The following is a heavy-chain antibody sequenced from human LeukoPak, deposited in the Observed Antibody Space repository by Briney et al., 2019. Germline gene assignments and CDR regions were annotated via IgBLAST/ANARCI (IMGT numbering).Heavy chain of an antibody. V-gene: IGHV1-69*04. CDR1: GGTFSSYA. Sequence: GASVKVSCKASGGTFSSYAISWVRQAPGQGLEWMGRIIPILGIANYAQKFQGRVTITADKSTSTAYMELSSLRSEDTAVYYCARDSVYGDYTRWGQGTLVTVSS. CDR2: IIPILGIA. D-gene: IGHD4-17*01. J-gene: IGHJ4*02. CDR3: ARDSVYGDYTR.